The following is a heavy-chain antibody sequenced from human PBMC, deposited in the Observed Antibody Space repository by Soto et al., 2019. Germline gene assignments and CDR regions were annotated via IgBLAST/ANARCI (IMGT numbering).Heavy chain of an antibody. Sequence: GGSLRLSCAGSGFTFSRYWMTWVRQAPGKGLEWVANIKEDGSDKHYVDSVKGRFTISRDNAQNSLYLQLNSLRAEDTAVYYCGRQRDGYWGQGTLVTVSS. V-gene: IGHV3-7*05. CDR2: IKEDGSDK. J-gene: IGHJ4*02. CDR1: GFTFSRYW. CDR3: GRQRDGY.